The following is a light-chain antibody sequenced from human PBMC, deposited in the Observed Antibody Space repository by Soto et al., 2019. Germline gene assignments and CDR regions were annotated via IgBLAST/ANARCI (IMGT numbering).Light chain of an antibody. J-gene: IGKJ4*01. CDR1: QSISDT. V-gene: IGKV3-15*01. Sequence: ETVMTQSPATLSVSPGGRATLSCRASQSISDTLAWYQQKPGQAPRLLIHGASTRATGFPARFSGSGSGTDFTLTISSLQSEDFAVYYCQQYNDWPPLTFGGGTKVEIK. CDR2: GAS. CDR3: QQYNDWPPLT.